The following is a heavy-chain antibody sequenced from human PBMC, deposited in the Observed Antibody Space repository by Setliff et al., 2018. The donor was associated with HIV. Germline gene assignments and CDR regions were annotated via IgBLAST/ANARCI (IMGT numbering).Heavy chain of an antibody. J-gene: IGHJ5*02. CDR2: IYYSGST. D-gene: IGHD2-2*01. Sequence: PSETLSLTCTVSGGSISSHYWSWIRQPPGKGLEWIGSIYYSGSTNYNPSLKSRVTISVDTSKNQFSLKLSSVTAADTAVYYCARARGGYCSSTSCTWNWFDPWGQGTPVTVSS. CDR3: ARARGGYCSSTSCTWNWFDP. V-gene: IGHV4-59*11. CDR1: GGSISSHY.